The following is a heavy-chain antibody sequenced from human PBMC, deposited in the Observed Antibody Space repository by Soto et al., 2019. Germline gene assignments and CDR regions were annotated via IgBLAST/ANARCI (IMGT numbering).Heavy chain of an antibody. CDR2: IGTAGDT. CDR3: EEKEVGDFEI. Sequence: PGGSLRLSCAASGFTFSSYDMHWVRQATGKGLEWVSAIGTAGDTYYPGSVKGRFTISRENAKNSLYLQMNSLRAEDTAVYYCEEKEVGDFEIGGQGTRSPSPQ. J-gene: IGHJ3*02. V-gene: IGHV3-13*01. CDR1: GFTFSSYD. D-gene: IGHD3-16*01.